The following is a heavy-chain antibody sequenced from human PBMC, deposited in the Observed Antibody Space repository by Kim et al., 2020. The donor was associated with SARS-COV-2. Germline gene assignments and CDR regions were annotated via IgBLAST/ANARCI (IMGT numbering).Heavy chain of an antibody. CDR3: ATDARFSEWDDVESGF. CDR2: ISGDTSYI. J-gene: IGHJ4*02. Sequence: GGSLRLSCVVSSGFTFSGYYMNWVRQVPGKGLEWVSSISGDTSYIYYAPSLRGRFTVSRDNGKNSLYLQMNDLRVEDTGLYYCATDARFSEWDDVESGFWGQGTVVTVSS. CDR1: GFTFSGYY. D-gene: IGHD1-26*01. V-gene: IGHV3-21*01.